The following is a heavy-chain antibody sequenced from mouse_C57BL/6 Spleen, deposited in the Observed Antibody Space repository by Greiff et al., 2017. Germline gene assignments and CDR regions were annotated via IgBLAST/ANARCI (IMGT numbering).Heavy chain of an antibody. CDR3: ARQGGNYVYYLDY. CDR2: ISNGGGST. J-gene: IGHJ2*01. Sequence: EVMLVESGGGLVQPGGSLKLSCAASGFTFSDYYMYWVRQTPEKRLEWVAYISNGGGSTYYPDTVKGRFTIFRDNAKNTLYLQMSRLKSEDTAMYFCARQGGNYVYYLDYWGQGTTRTVSS. CDR1: GFTFSDYY. D-gene: IGHD2-1*01. V-gene: IGHV5-12*01.